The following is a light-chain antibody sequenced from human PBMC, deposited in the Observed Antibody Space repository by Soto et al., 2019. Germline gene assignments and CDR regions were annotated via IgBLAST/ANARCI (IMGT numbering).Light chain of an antibody. CDR1: SSDVGGYNY. CDR2: EVS. V-gene: IGLV2-14*01. J-gene: IGLJ2*01. Sequence: QSALTQPASVSGSPGQSLTISCTGTSSDVGGYNYVSWYQQHPGKAPKLMIYEVSNRPSGVSNRFSGSKSGNTASLTISGLQAEDEADYYCSSYTSSSTLVVFGGGPKVTVL. CDR3: SSYTSSSTLVV.